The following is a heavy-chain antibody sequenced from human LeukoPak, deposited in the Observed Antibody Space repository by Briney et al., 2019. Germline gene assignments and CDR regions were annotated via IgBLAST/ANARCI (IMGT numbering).Heavy chain of an antibody. D-gene: IGHD5-24*01. CDR3: ARPALDGYNDFDY. J-gene: IGHJ4*02. Sequence: ASVKVSCKVSGYTLTELSMHWVRQATGQGLEWMGWMNPNSGNTGYAQKFQGRVTMTRNTSISTAYMELSSLRSEDTAVYYCARPALDGYNDFDYWGQGTLVTVSS. CDR2: MNPNSGNT. CDR1: GYTLTELS. V-gene: IGHV1-8*01.